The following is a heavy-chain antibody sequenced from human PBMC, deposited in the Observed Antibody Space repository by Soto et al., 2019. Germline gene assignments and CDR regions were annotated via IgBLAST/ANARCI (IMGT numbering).Heavy chain of an antibody. D-gene: IGHD1-1*01. CDR1: GYTFTNYY. J-gene: IGHJ4*02. V-gene: IGHV1-46*03. CDR3: AREIGTTSPTGY. CDR2: ITTSSGST. Sequence: QVQLVQSGAEVKKPGASVKVSCKTSGYTFTNYYMHWVRQAPGQGLEWMGIITTSSGSTTYAPKFHSRVTMTRDTFTSTAYMELSILRSDDTAVYYCAREIGTTSPTGYWGQGTLFTVSS.